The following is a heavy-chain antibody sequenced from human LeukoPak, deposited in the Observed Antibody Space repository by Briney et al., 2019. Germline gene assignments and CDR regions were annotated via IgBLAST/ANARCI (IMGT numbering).Heavy chain of an antibody. CDR2: IYYTGST. V-gene: IGHV4-59*01. D-gene: IGHD3-16*02. CDR3: AREDRYTFDI. CDR1: GGSISTYY. J-gene: IGHJ3*02. Sequence: PSETLSLTCTVSGGSISTYYWSWIRQPPGEGLEWIGYIYYTGSTNYNPSLKSRVTISVDTSKSQFSLKLNSVTAADTAVYYCAREDRYTFDIWGQGTMVTVSS.